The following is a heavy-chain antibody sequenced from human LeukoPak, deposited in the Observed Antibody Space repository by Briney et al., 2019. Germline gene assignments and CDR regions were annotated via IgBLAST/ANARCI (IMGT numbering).Heavy chain of an antibody. V-gene: IGHV4-39*01. CDR1: GXSISSSSYY. J-gene: IGHJ4*02. CDR3: ASFYCGGDCYSGDY. CDR2: IYYSGST. Sequence: SETLSLTCTVSGXSISSSSYYWGWIRQPPGKGLEWIGSIYYSGSTYYNPSLKSRVTISVDTSKNQFSLKLSSVTAADTAVYYCASFYCGGDCYSGDYWGQGTLVTVSS. D-gene: IGHD2-21*02.